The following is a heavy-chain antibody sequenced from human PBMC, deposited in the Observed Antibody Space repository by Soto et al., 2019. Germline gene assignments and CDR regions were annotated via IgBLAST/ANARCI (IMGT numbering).Heavy chain of an antibody. Sequence: SETLSLTCTVSGVSINNFGYYWSWVRQHPGKGLEWIGYISYPGNTDSNPSLRSRLNISLDTSRNHFSLKLTSVTAADTAVYYCTREFGGGFCSGGSCYSDYWGQGTLVTVSS. CDR1: GVSINNFGYY. D-gene: IGHD2-15*01. CDR2: ISYPGNT. J-gene: IGHJ4*02. CDR3: TREFGGGFCSGGSCYSDY. V-gene: IGHV4-31*03.